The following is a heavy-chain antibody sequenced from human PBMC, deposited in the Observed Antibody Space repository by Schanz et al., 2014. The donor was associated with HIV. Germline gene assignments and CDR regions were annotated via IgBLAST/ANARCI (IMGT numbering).Heavy chain of an antibody. V-gene: IGHV3-9*01. CDR2: ISWNSVSI. D-gene: IGHD6-6*01. Sequence: EVQLLESGGGLVQPGGSLRLSCTVSGFTFSRSAMTWVRQAPGKGLEWVSGISWNSVSIGYADSVKGRFTISRDNAKNSLYMQMNSLRGDDTALYYCAKAYSTSRPYSMDIWGQGTTVTVSS. CDR3: AKAYSTSRPYSMDI. CDR1: GFTFSRSA. J-gene: IGHJ6*02.